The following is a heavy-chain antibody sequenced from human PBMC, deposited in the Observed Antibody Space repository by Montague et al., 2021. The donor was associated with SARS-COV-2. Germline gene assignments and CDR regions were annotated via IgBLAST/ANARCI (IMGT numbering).Heavy chain of an antibody. J-gene: IGHJ6*03. CDR1: GFTFGDYA. Sequence: SRSLSFSASGFTFGDYAMHWVRQAPGKGLEWVSGISWNSGSIGYADSVKGRFTISRDNAKNSLYLQMNSLRAEDTALYYCAKDNQWGFYYMDVWGKGTTVTVSS. V-gene: IGHV3-9*01. CDR2: ISWNSGSI. CDR3: AKDNQWGFYYMDV. D-gene: IGHD1-26*01.